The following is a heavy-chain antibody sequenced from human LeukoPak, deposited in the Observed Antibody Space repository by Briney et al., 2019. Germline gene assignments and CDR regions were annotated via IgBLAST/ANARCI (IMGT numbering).Heavy chain of an antibody. J-gene: IGHJ5*02. D-gene: IGHD3-9*01. V-gene: IGHV1-18*01. CDR1: GYTFTSYG. CDR3: ARLPYYNILTGYYDWFDP. Sequence: ASVKVSCKASGYTFTSYGISWVRQAPGQGLEWMGWISAYNGNTNYAQKLQGRVTMTTDTSTSTAYMELRSLRSDDTAAYYCARLPYYNILTGYYDWFDPWGQGTLVTVSS. CDR2: ISAYNGNT.